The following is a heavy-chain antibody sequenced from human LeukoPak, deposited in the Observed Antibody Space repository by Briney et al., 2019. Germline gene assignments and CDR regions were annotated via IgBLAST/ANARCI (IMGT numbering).Heavy chain of an antibody. Sequence: SETLSFTGPVSGGSISSGGYYWSWIRQHPGKGLEWIGYIYYSGSTYYNPSLKSRVTISVDTSKNQFSLKLSSVTAADTAVYYCARVCAYYYGPLSPAFDYWGQGTLVTVSS. D-gene: IGHD3-10*01. J-gene: IGHJ4*02. CDR3: ARVCAYYYGPLSPAFDY. CDR1: GGSISSGGYY. CDR2: IYYSGST. V-gene: IGHV4-31*03.